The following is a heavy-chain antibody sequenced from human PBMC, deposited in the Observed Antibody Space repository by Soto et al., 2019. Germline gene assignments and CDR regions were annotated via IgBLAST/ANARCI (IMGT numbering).Heavy chain of an antibody. D-gene: IGHD5-12*01. CDR1: RGTFSSYA. CDR2: IIPIFGTA. Sequence: QVQLVQSGAEVKKPGSSVKVSCKASRGTFSSYAISWVRQAPGQGLAWMGGIIPIFGTANYAQKFQGRVTITADESTSTAYMELSSLRSEDTAVYYCARDLGEMATINMGLDYWGQGTLVTVSS. J-gene: IGHJ4*02. V-gene: IGHV1-69*01. CDR3: ARDLGEMATINMGLDY.